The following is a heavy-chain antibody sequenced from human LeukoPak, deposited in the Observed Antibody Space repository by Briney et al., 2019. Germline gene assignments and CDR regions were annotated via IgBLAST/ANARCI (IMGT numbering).Heavy chain of an antibody. D-gene: IGHD3-3*01. CDR1: GGSISSYY. CDR2: IYTSGST. V-gene: IGHV4-4*07. CDR3: ARVKKARITIFGVASTRVYYFDY. J-gene: IGHJ4*02. Sequence: SETLSLTGSVSGGSISSYYWSWIRQPAGKGLEWIGRIYTSGSTNYNPSLKSRVTMSVATSKNQFSLKLSSVTAADTAVYYCARVKKARITIFGVASTRVYYFDYWGQGNLVTVSS.